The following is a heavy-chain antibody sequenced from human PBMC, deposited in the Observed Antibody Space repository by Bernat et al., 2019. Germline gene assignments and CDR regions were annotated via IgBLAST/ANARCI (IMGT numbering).Heavy chain of an antibody. CDR3: ARNLGSGGSCNDY. V-gene: IGHV3-21*05. D-gene: IGHD2-15*01. CDR1: GFTFSSYS. J-gene: IGHJ4*02. Sequence: GRRGGAGGGLVRPGGSLRLSCAASGFTFSSYSMNWVRQAPGKGLEWVSYISSSSSYIYYADSVKGRFTISRDHAKNSLYLQMNSLRAEDTAVYYCARNLGSGGSCNDYWGQGTLVTVSS. CDR2: ISSSSSYI.